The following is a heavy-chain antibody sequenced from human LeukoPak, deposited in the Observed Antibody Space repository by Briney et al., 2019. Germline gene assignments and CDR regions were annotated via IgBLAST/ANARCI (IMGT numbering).Heavy chain of an antibody. V-gene: IGHV3-30*18. CDR2: ISYDGSNK. J-gene: IGHJ1*01. CDR1: GFTFSSYG. D-gene: IGHD3-10*01. Sequence: QPGGSLRLSCVASGFTFSSYGMHWVRQAPGKGLEWVAVISYDGSNKYYADSVKGRFTISRDNSKNTLYLQMNSLRAEDTAVYYCAKDRWVYGSGKTPQYFQHWGQGTLVTVSS. CDR3: AKDRWVYGSGKTPQYFQH.